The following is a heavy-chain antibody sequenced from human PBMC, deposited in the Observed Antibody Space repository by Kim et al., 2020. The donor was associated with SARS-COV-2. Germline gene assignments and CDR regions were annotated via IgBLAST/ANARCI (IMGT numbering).Heavy chain of an antibody. V-gene: IGHV4-59*08. CDR2: IYYSGST. D-gene: IGHD3-3*01. CDR1: GGSISSYY. Sequence: SETLSLTCTVSGGSISSYYWSWIRQPPGKGLEWIGYIYYSGSTNYNPSLKSRVTISVDTSKNQLSLKLSSVTAADTAVYYCARSTSITIFGVVGYMDVWGKGTTVTVSS. J-gene: IGHJ6*03. CDR3: ARSTSITIFGVVGYMDV.